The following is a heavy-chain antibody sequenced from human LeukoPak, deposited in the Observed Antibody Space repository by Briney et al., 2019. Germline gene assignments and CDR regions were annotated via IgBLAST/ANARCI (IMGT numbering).Heavy chain of an antibody. CDR2: IYYSGST. D-gene: IGHD3-9*01. J-gene: IGHJ4*02. CDR3: ARVRAYYDILTGYSGDYFDR. CDR1: GDSINSSRHY. Sequence: SETLSLTCTVSGDSINSSRHYWGWIRQPPGKGLEWIGSIYYSGSTYYNPSLKSQVTISIDRSKNRFSLNLSSVTAADTALYYCARVRAYYDILTGYSGDYFDRWGQGTPVTVSS. V-gene: IGHV4-39*07.